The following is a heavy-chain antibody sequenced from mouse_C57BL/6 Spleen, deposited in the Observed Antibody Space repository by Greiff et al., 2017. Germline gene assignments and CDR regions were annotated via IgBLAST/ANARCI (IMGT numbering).Heavy chain of an antibody. D-gene: IGHD2-1*01. CDR2: IYPGSGST. CDR3: ARWNGNYGCIDY. Sequence: VQLQQPGAELVKPGASVKMSCKASGYTFTSYWITWVKQRPGQGLEWIGDIYPGSGSTNYNEKFKSKATLTVDTSSSTAYMQLSSLTSEDSAVYYCARWNGNYGCIDYGGQGTTLTVSS. CDR1: GYTFTSYW. J-gene: IGHJ2*01. V-gene: IGHV1-55*01.